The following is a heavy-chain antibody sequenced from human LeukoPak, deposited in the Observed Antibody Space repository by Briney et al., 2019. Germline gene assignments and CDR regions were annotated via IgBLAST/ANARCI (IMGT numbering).Heavy chain of an antibody. CDR1: GFTFSSYS. CDR3: ARPATHSGSPFGYFDY. Sequence: GGSLRLSCAASGFTFSSYSMNWVRQAPGKGLEWVSYITSSSSTIYYADSVKGRFTISRDNAKNSLYLQMNSLRAEDTAGYYCARPATHSGSPFGYFDYWGQGTLVTVSS. V-gene: IGHV3-48*04. D-gene: IGHD1-26*01. CDR2: ITSSSSTI. J-gene: IGHJ4*02.